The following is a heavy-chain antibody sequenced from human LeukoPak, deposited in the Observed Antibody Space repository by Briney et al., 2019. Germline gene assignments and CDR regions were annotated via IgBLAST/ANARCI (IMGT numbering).Heavy chain of an antibody. V-gene: IGHV1-2*02. Sequence: ASVTVSCKASGYTFTGYYIHWVRQAPGQGLEWMGLINADGGGTNYAQKFQGRVTMTRDTSISTAYMELSSLRSDDTAVYYCARGGYASRELVQHWGQGTLVTVSS. CDR1: GYTFTGYY. J-gene: IGHJ1*01. CDR2: INADGGGT. CDR3: ARGGYASRELVQH. D-gene: IGHD3-10*01.